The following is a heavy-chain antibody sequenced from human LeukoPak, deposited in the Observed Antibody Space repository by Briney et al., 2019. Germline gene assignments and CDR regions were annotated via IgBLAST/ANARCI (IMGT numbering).Heavy chain of an antibody. V-gene: IGHV3-23*01. D-gene: IGHD3-22*01. CDR2: ISGRGGST. CDR3: AKTYYYDSSGYYYFDY. Sequence: GGSLRLSCAASGFSFSSYGMSWVRQAPGKGLEWVSVISGRGGSTYYADSVKGRFTISRDNSKNTLYLQMNSLRAEDTAVYYCAKTYYYDSSGYYYFDYWGQGTLVTVSS. CDR1: GFSFSSYG. J-gene: IGHJ4*02.